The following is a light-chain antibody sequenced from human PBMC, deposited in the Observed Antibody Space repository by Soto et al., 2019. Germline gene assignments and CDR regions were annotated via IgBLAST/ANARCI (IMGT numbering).Light chain of an antibody. J-gene: IGLJ2*01. CDR3: GSYTSSDTMI. CDR1: SSDIGRYNY. Sequence: QSALTQPASVSGSPGQSNTISCTGTSSDIGRYNYVSWYQHSPGKAPKLIIYDVSDRPSGVSNRFSGSKSGTTASLTISGLHAEDEADYYCGSYTSSDTMIFGGGTKLTVL. CDR2: DVS. V-gene: IGLV2-14*03.